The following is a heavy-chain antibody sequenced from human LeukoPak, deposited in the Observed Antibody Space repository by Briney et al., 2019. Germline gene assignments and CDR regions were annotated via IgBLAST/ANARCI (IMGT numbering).Heavy chain of an antibody. J-gene: IGHJ4*02. CDR1: GFSLSTSGVG. Sequence: ESGPTLVNPPQTLTLTCTFSGFSLSTSGVGVGWIRQPPGKALEGLALIYWDDDKRYSPSLKSRLNIPKDTSKNPVVLTMTNMDPVDTATYYCASQGGFGESWGYFDYWGQGTLVTVSS. D-gene: IGHD3-10*01. V-gene: IGHV2-5*02. CDR3: ASQGGFGESWGYFDY. CDR2: IYWDDDK.